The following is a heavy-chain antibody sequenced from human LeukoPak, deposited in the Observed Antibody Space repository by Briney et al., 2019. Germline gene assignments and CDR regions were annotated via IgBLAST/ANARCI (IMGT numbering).Heavy chain of an antibody. CDR1: GIVFSNTA. D-gene: IGHD6-19*01. CDR2: ISGGGERT. Sequence: PGGSLRLSCAAAGIVFSNTAMNWARQSPGRGLEWASAISGGGERTFYADSVKGRFTISRDNSKNMVYLQMNSLRADDTAIYYCGKDGGQYSSGPEFDPRGQGALVTVSS. CDR3: GKDGGQYSSGPEFDP. J-gene: IGHJ5*02. V-gene: IGHV3-23*01.